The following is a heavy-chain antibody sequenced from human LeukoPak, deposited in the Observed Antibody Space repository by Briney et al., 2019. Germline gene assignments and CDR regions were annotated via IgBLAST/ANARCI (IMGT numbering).Heavy chain of an antibody. J-gene: IGHJ6*02. CDR3: ARDFLAAAGLLYYYYGIDV. CDR1: GFTFSDYY. D-gene: IGHD6-13*01. CDR2: ISSSSSYT. V-gene: IGHV3-11*05. Sequence: KPGGSLRLSCAASGFTFSDYYMSWIRQAPGKGLEWVSYISSSSSYTNYADSVKGRFTISRDNAKNSLYLQMNSLRAEDTAVYYCARDFLAAAGLLYYYYGIDVWGQGTTVTVSS.